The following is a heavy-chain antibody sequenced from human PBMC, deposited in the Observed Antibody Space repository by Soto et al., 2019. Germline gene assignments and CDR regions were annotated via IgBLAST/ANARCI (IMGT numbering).Heavy chain of an antibody. CDR3: ASAVVVLAATGVYYMDV. Sequence: TLSLTCTVSGGSISSGGYYWSWIRQHPGKGLEWIGYIYYSGSTYYNPSLKSRVTISVDTSKNQFSLKLSSVTAADTAVYYCASAVVVLAATGVYYMDVWGKGTTVTVSS. J-gene: IGHJ6*03. CDR2: IYYSGST. D-gene: IGHD2-15*01. CDR1: GGSISSGGYY. V-gene: IGHV4-31*03.